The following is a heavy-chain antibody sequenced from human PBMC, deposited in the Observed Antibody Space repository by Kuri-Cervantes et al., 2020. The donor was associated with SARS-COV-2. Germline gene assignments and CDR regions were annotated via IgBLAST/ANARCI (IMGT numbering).Heavy chain of an antibody. V-gene: IGHV1-24*01. Sequence: ASVKVSCKASGYTLTELSMHWVRQAPGKGLEWMGCFDPEDGETIYAQKFQDRVTMTEDTSTDTAYMELSSLRSEDTAVYYCATYHIAAAGVFDYWGQGTLVTVSS. CDR1: GYTLTELS. D-gene: IGHD6-13*01. J-gene: IGHJ4*02. CDR2: FDPEDGET. CDR3: ATYHIAAAGVFDY.